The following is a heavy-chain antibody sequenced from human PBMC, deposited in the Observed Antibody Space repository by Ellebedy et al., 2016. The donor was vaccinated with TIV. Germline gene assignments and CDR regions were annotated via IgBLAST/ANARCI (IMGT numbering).Heavy chain of an antibody. D-gene: IGHD3-16*01. V-gene: IGHV4-39*07. CDR1: GGSISSSSFN. CDR2: IWHTGTS. CDR3: VRGGGNAFDI. J-gene: IGHJ3*02. Sequence: MPSETLSHTCTVSGGSISSSSFNWGWIRQPPGKGLEWIGTIWHTGTSWYNTSLESRLTVSVDTSKNQFSMKLSSLSAADTALYYCVRGGGNAFDIWGQGTKVTVSS.